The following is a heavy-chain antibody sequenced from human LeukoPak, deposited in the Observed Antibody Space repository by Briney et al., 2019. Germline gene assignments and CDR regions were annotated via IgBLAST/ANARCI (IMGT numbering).Heavy chain of an antibody. V-gene: IGHV5-51*01. J-gene: IGHJ4*02. D-gene: IGHD2-2*01. CDR3: ARLYCSTTSCPGRGPYFDY. CDR2: IYPADSHT. Sequence: GESLKISCKGSGYTFTTYWIGWVRQMPGRGLEWMGFIYPADSHTTYSQSFQGQVTISADRSISTAYLQWSSLKASDTAIYYCARLYCSTTSCPGRGPYFDYWAQGTLVTVSS. CDR1: GYTFTTYW.